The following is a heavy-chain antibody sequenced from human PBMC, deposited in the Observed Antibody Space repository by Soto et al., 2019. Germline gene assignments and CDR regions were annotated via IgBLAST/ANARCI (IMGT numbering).Heavy chain of an antibody. Sequence: EVQLVESGGGLVQPGRSLRLSCAASGFTFDDYAMHWVRQAPGKGLEWVSGISWNSGSIGYADSVKGRFTISRDNAKNSLYLQMNSLRAEDTALYYCAKDTRLERGGGMDVWGQGTTVTVSS. D-gene: IGHD1-1*01. J-gene: IGHJ6*02. CDR3: AKDTRLERGGGMDV. CDR2: ISWNSGSI. V-gene: IGHV3-9*01. CDR1: GFTFDDYA.